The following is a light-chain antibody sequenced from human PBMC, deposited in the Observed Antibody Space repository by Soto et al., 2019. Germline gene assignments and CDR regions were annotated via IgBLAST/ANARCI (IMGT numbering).Light chain of an antibody. CDR3: QQYGSSLYT. Sequence: EIVLAQSPGTLSLSPGERATLSCRASQSVSSSYLAWYQQKPGQAPRLLIYSASSRATGIPDRFSGSGSGTDFTLTISRREPEDFAVYYCQQYGSSLYTFGQGTKLEIK. CDR2: SAS. V-gene: IGKV3-20*01. J-gene: IGKJ2*01. CDR1: QSVSSSY.